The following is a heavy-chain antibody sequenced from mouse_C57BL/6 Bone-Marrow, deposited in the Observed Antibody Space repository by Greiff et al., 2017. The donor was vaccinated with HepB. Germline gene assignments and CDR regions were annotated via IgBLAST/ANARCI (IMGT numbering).Heavy chain of an antibody. CDR3: ARSYGHGLLDWYVDV. CDR2: ISSGSSTI. V-gene: IGHV5-17*01. Sequence: EVQGVESGGGLVKPGGSLKLSCAASGFTFSDYGMHWVRQAPEKGLEWVAYISSGSSTIYYADTVKGRFTISRDNAKNTLFLQLTSLRSEDTAMYYCARSYGHGLLDWYVDVWGTGTTGTVSS. CDR1: GFTFSDYG. J-gene: IGHJ1*03. D-gene: IGHD1-1*01.